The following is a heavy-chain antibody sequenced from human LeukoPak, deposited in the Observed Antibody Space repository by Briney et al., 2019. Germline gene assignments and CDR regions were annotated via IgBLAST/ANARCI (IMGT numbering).Heavy chain of an antibody. CDR2: LYYSGGT. CDR1: GGSISTYY. D-gene: IGHD3-22*01. J-gene: IGHJ4*02. CDR3: ARTPSHYYDSSGYYFDY. V-gene: IGHV4-59*12. Sequence: SETLSLTCTVSGGSISTYYWSWIRQPPGKGLECIGYLYYSGGTNYNPSLRSRVTISVDTSKNQFSLKLSSVTAADTAVYYCARTPSHYYDSSGYYFDYWGQGTLVTVSS.